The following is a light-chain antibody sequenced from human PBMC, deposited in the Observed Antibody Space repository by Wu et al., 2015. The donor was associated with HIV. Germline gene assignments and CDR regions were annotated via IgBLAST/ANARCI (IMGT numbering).Light chain of an antibody. J-gene: IGKJ2*03. CDR2: ATS. CDR1: QGIGNS. Sequence: QLTQSPSSLSASVGDRVSITCRASQGIGNSVAWYQQRPGKAPKLLLYATSTLEGGVPSRFSGSGSGTVYTLTVSSLQPEDFAIYFCQQFYSTPYSFGRGTKLEIK. V-gene: IGKV1-NL1*01. CDR3: QQFYSTPYS.